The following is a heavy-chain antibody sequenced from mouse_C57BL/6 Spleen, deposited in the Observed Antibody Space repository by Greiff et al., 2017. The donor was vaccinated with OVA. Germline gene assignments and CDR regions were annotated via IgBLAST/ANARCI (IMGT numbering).Heavy chain of an antibody. J-gene: IGHJ2*01. CDR2: INPGSGGT. CDR3: ARSGDYDVEDYSDY. V-gene: IGHV1-54*01. CDR1: GYAFTNYL. D-gene: IGHD2-4*01. Sequence: QVQLQQSGAELVRPGTSVKVSCKASGYAFTNYLIEWVKQRPGQGLEWIGVINPGSGGTNYNEKFKGKATLTADKSSSTAYMQLSSLTSEDSAVYFCARSGDYDVEDYSDYWGQGTTLTVSS.